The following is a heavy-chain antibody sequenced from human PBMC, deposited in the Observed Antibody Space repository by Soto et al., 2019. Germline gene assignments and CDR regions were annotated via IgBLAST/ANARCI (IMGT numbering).Heavy chain of an antibody. J-gene: IGHJ5*02. Sequence: SETLSLTCTVSGGSISSYYWSWIRQPPGKGLEWIGYIYYSGSTNYNPSLKSRVTISVDTSKNQFSLKLSSVTAADTAVYYCARVSLVGYDVWSGDNWFDPGGQGTLVTFSS. CDR1: GGSISSYY. V-gene: IGHV4-59*01. CDR3: ARVSLVGYDVWSGDNWFDP. D-gene: IGHD3-3*01. CDR2: IYYSGST.